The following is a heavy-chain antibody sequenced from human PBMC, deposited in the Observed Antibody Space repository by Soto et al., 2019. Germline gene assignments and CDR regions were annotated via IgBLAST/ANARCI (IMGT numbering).Heavy chain of an antibody. D-gene: IGHD6-13*01. CDR3: ARDLPSSWYSSEVNLDY. V-gene: IGHV3-30-3*01. Sequence: QVQLVESGGGVVQPGRSLRLSCAASGFTFSSYAMHWVRQAPGKGLEWVAVISYDGSNKYYADSVKGRFTISRDNSKNTLYLQMNSLRAEDTAVYYCARDLPSSWYSSEVNLDYWGQGTLVTVSS. CDR1: GFTFSSYA. CDR2: ISYDGSNK. J-gene: IGHJ4*02.